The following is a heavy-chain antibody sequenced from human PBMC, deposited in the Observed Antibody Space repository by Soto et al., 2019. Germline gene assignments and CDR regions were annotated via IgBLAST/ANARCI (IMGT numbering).Heavy chain of an antibody. CDR2: IYYSGST. J-gene: IGHJ3*02. D-gene: IGHD2-2*01. CDR3: VRRRAQLRRGAFDM. V-gene: IGHV4-59*01. Sequence: QVQLQESGPGLVKPSETLSLNCTVSGGSISTYYWSWIRQPPGKGLEWIGYIYYSGSTNYNPSLKSRVTISVDSSKNQFSLRLNSVTAADTASYYCVRRRAQLRRGAFDMWGQGTIVTVSS. CDR1: GGSISTYY.